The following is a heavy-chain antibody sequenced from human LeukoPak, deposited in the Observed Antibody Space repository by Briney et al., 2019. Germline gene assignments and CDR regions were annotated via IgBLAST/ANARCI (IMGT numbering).Heavy chain of an antibody. CDR2: INPNSGGT. CDR3: ARDLAGRGTRAAHFDY. J-gene: IGHJ4*02. V-gene: IGHV1-2*04. Sequence: WASVKVSCKASGYTFTGYYMHWVRQAPGQGLEWMGWINPNSGGTNYAQKFQGWVTMTRDTSISTAYMELSRLRSDDTAVYYCARDLAGRGTRAAHFDYWGQGTLVTVSS. CDR1: GYTFTGYY. D-gene: IGHD7-27*01.